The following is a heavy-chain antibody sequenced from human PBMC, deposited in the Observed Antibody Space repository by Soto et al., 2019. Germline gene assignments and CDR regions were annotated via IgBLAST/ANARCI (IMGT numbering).Heavy chain of an antibody. Sequence: PGGSLRLSCAASGFNVSSNYMTWVRQAPGKGLEWVSVIYSGATTYYADSVKGRCTISRDNSKNTLYLQMNSLRVEDSAVYYCVKERSGHSYADSWGQGTLVTVSS. D-gene: IGHD5-18*01. V-gene: IGHV3-53*01. J-gene: IGHJ4*02. CDR3: VKERSGHSYADS. CDR2: IYSGATT. CDR1: GFNVSSNY.